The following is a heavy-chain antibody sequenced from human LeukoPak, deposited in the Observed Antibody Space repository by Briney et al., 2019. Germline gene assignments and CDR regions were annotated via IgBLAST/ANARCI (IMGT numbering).Heavy chain of an antibody. CDR1: GYTFTGYY. CDR3: ASSLSSGSGSTPLDY. CDR2: INPNSGGT. D-gene: IGHD2-15*01. Sequence: GASVKVSCKASGYTFTGYYMHWVRQAPGQGLEWMGWINPNSGGTNYAQKSQGRVTMTRDTSISTAYMELSRLRSDDTAVYYCASSLSSGSGSTPLDYWGQGTLVTVSS. V-gene: IGHV1-2*02. J-gene: IGHJ4*02.